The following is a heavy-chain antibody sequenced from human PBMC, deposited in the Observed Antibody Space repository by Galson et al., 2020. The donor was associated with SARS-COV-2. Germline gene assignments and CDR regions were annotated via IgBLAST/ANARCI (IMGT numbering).Heavy chain of an antibody. Sequence: SVKVSCKASGGTFSSSAIRWVRQAPGQGLEWMGGIIPIFGTANYAQKFQGRVTITADESTSTAYMELSSLRSEDTAVYYCASGGDTTGTTLDYYYYMDVWGKGTTVTVSS. CDR2: IIPIFGTA. CDR3: ASGGDTTGTTLDYYYYMDV. CDR1: GGTFSSSA. V-gene: IGHV1-69*13. D-gene: IGHD1-1*01. J-gene: IGHJ6*03.